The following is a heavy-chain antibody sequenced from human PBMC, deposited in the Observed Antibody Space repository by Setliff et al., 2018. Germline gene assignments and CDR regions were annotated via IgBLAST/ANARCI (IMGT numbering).Heavy chain of an antibody. J-gene: IGHJ4*02. Sequence: GGSLRLSCAASGFTFSIHGMHWVRQAPGKGLEWVAFIRYDGSDKYYADAVKGRFTISRDNSKNTLYLQMNSLRSEDTSVYYCAKPGGEYSSGWYYFDYWGQGTLVTVSS. CDR2: IRYDGSDK. CDR3: AKPGGEYSSGWYYFDY. V-gene: IGHV3-30*02. CDR1: GFTFSIHG. D-gene: IGHD6-19*01.